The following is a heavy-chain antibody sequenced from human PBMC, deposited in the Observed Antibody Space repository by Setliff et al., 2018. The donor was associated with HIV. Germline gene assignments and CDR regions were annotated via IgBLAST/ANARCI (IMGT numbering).Heavy chain of an antibody. Sequence: SETLSLTCTASGASVNSNNYFWGWIRQPPGKGLEWIGTIYYHGSTYYNPSLKSRVTISIDTSKNQFSLQLTSVTAADTAVYYCVNPSGAMGDFDSWGQGTLVTVSS. CDR1: GASVNSNNYF. D-gene: IGHD3-16*01. J-gene: IGHJ4*02. CDR3: VNPSGAMGDFDS. CDR2: IYYHGST. V-gene: IGHV4-39*01.